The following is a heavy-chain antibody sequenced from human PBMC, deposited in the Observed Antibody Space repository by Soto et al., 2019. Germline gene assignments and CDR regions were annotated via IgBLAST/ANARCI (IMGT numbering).Heavy chain of an antibody. CDR1: GFTFSSYA. CDR2: ISGSGAST. J-gene: IGHJ4*02. V-gene: IGHV3-23*01. D-gene: IGHD3-22*01. Sequence: GGSLRLSCAASGFTFSSYAMSWVRQAPGKGLEWVSAISGSGASTYYADSVKGRFTISRDNSKNTLYLQMNSLRAEDTAIFYCAKTRGSPSSGNDYWSQGALVTVSS. CDR3: AKTRGSPSSGNDY.